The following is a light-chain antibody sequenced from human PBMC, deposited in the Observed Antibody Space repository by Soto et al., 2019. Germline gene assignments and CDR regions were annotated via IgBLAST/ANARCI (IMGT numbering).Light chain of an antibody. Sequence: QAVLTQSPSASGTPGQRVTISCSGSSSNIGSYDVYWYQNLPGTAPRLLIQSNNQRPSGVPDRFSGSKSGTSASLAISGLRSEDEADYYCAAWDDSLSGLVFGGGTKLTVL. CDR2: SNN. J-gene: IGLJ2*01. CDR3: AAWDDSLSGLV. CDR1: SSNIGSYD. V-gene: IGLV1-47*02.